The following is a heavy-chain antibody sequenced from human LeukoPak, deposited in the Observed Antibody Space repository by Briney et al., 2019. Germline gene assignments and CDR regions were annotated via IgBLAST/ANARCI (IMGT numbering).Heavy chain of an antibody. CDR1: GGSISSYY. CDR2: IYYSGST. V-gene: IGHV4-59*12. J-gene: IGHJ3*02. Sequence: PSETLSLTCTVSGGSISSYYWSWIRQPPGKGLEWIGYIYYSGSTNYNPSLKSRVTISVDTSKNQFSLKLSSVTAADTAVYYCARELGRITIFGVVTSDAFDIWGQGTMVTVSS. CDR3: ARELGRITIFGVVTSDAFDI. D-gene: IGHD3-3*01.